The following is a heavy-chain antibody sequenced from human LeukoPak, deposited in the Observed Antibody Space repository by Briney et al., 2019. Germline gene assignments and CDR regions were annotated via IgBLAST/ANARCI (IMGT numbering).Heavy chain of an antibody. V-gene: IGHV1-18*01. J-gene: IGHJ4*02. CDR1: GYTFTSYG. D-gene: IGHD6-13*01. CDR3: AREGAAGSTYPY. Sequence: ASGKVSCKASGYTFTSYGISWVRQAPGQGLEWMGWISAYNGNTNYAQKLQGRVTMTTDTSTSTAYMELSSLRSEDTAVYYCAREGAAGSTYPYWGQGTLVTVSS. CDR2: ISAYNGNT.